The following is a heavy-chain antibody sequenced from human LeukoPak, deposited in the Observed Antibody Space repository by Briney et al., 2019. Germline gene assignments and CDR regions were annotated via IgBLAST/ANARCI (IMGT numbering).Heavy chain of an antibody. CDR2: ISSDGGDT. D-gene: IGHD3-10*01. CDR3: AKRDVFTDYKNFDL. Sequence: GGSLRLSCAASGFTFSSCGMSWVRQAPGKGLEWVSGISSDGGDTAYADSVRGRFTVSRDNSKKTLYMQMNSLRAEDTAVYYCAKRDVFTDYKNFDLWGRGTLVTVSS. J-gene: IGHJ2*01. V-gene: IGHV3-23*01. CDR1: GFTFSSCG.